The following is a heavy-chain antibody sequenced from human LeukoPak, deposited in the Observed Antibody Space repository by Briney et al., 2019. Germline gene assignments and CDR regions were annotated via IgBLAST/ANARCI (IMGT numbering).Heavy chain of an antibody. CDR2: ISSSSSYI. J-gene: IGHJ4*02. CDR3: ARDQISGWYRLFDY. V-gene: IGHV3-21*01. Sequence: PGGSLRLSCAASGFTFSSYSMNWVRQAPGKGLECVSSISSSSSYIYYADSVKGRFTISRDNAKNSLYLQMNSLRAEDTAVYYCARDQISGWYRLFDYWGQGTLVTVSS. CDR1: GFTFSSYS. D-gene: IGHD6-19*01.